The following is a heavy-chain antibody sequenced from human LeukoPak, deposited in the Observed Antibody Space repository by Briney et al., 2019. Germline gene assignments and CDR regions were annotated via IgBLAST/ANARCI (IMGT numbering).Heavy chain of an antibody. CDR2: ISWNSGSI. J-gene: IGHJ6*02. Sequence: GRSLRLSCAASGFTFDDYAMHWVRQAPGKGLEWVSGISWNSGSIGYADSVKGRFTISRDNAKNSLYLQMNSLRAEDTAVYYCARKGRYYYGMDVWGQGTTVTVSS. CDR3: ARKGRYYYGMDV. V-gene: IGHV3-9*01. CDR1: GFTFDDYA.